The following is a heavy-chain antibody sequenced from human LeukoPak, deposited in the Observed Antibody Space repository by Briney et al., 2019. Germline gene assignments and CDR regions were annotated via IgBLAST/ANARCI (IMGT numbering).Heavy chain of an antibody. Sequence: GGSLRLSCAASGFTFSNYWMSWVRQAPGKGLEWVANIKHDGGDKHYVDSVKGRFTIARDSAKNSLNLQMHGLRAEDTAVYYCARGGNYDILTGYIFDYWGQGTLVTVSS. CDR1: GFTFSNYW. CDR2: IKHDGGDK. J-gene: IGHJ4*02. CDR3: ARGGNYDILTGYIFDY. V-gene: IGHV3-7*03. D-gene: IGHD3-9*01.